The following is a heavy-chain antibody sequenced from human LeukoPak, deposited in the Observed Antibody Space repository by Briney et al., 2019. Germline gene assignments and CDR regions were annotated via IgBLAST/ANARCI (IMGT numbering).Heavy chain of an antibody. Sequence: SVTVSCKASGGTFSSNAISWVRQAPGQGLEWMGGIIPIFGTANYAQKFQGRVTITADESTSTAYMELSSLRSEDTAVYYCARPLVDRYSGSIDGDYYYGMDVWGQGTTVTVSS. CDR3: ARPLVDRYSGSIDGDYYYGMDV. CDR2: IIPIFGTA. V-gene: IGHV1-69*13. J-gene: IGHJ6*02. CDR1: GGTFSSNA. D-gene: IGHD1-26*01.